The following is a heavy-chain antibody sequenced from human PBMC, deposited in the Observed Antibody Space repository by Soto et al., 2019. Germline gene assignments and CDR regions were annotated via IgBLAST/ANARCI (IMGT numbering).Heavy chain of an antibody. J-gene: IGHJ6*03. CDR3: ARDGVATIIYYYYYMDV. D-gene: IGHD5-12*01. CDR2: INAGNGNT. V-gene: IGHV1-3*01. CDR1: GYTFTSYA. Sequence: ASVKVSCKASGYTFTSYAMHWVRQAPGQRLEWMGWINAGNGNTKYSQKFQGRVTITRDTSASTAYMELSSLRSEDTVVYYCARDGVATIIYYYYYMDVWGKGTTVTVSS.